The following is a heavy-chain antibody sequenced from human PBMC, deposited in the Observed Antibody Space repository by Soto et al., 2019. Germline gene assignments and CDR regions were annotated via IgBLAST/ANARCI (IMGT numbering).Heavy chain of an antibody. J-gene: IGHJ6*02. CDR2: SIPIFGTA. CDR3: AREACSGGNCYGPYYYHYGLDV. Sequence: QVQLVQSGAEVTKPGSSVKVSCKASGGSFRTYTFSWVRQPPGQGLDWMGRSIPIFGTANYAQKFQGRVTITADESTSTAYMELSILRPEDTAVYYCAREACSGGNCYGPYYYHYGLDVWGQGTTVTVSS. V-gene: IGHV1-69*01. D-gene: IGHD2-15*01. CDR1: GGSFRTYT.